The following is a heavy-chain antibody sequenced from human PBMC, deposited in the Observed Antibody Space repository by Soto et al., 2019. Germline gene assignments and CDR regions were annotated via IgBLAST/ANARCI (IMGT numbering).Heavy chain of an antibody. V-gene: IGHV3-48*01. CDR3: ARDRGPMGSVDTMRGY. CDR2: ICGSAI. CDR1: GFAFSDYG. D-gene: IGHD5-12*01. Sequence: EVQLVESGGGLVQPGGSLTLSCAASGFAFSDYGMMWVRPAPGKGLECISFICGSAIYYADSAKGRFTISRDNAKNPLFLQMNNLGAEDTAVYYCARDRGPMGSVDTMRGYWGQGILVTVSS. J-gene: IGHJ1*01.